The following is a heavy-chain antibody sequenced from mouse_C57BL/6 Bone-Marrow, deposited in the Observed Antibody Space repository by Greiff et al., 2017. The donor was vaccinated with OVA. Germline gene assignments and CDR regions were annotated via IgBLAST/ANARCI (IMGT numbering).Heavy chain of an antibody. CDR2: IYPRSGNT. Sequence: QVQLQQSGAELARPGASVKLSCKASGYTFTSYGISWVKQRTGQGLEWIGEIYPRSGNTYYNEKFKGKATLTADKSSSTAYMELRSLTSEDAAAYFCARFGMWLLDYWGQGTTLTVSS. V-gene: IGHV1-81*01. D-gene: IGHD2-3*01. CDR3: ARFGMWLLDY. J-gene: IGHJ2*01. CDR1: GYTFTSYG.